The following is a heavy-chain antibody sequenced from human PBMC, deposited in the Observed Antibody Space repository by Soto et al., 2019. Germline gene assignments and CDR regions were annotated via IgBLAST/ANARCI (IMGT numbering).Heavy chain of an antibody. CDR1: GYTFTSYG. D-gene: IGHD3-3*01. Sequence: GASVKVSCKASGYTFTSYGISWVRQAPGQGLEWMGWISGYNGKTNYAQKVQDRVTMTTDTSTSTVYMELRSLRSDDTAVYYCATEIVLRFLEWSNEIGVYGMDVWG. V-gene: IGHV1-18*01. CDR3: ATEIVLRFLEWSNEIGVYGMDV. CDR2: ISGYNGKT. J-gene: IGHJ6*02.